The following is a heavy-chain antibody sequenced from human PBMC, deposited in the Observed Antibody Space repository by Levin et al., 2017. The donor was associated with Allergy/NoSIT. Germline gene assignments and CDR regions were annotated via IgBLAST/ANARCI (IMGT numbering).Heavy chain of an antibody. V-gene: IGHV3-74*01. D-gene: IGHD6-13*01. CDR2: INSDGSST. CDR3: ARDRMTGIAAAVD. CDR1: GFTFSSYW. J-gene: IGHJ4*02. Sequence: GESLKISCAASGFTFSSYWMHWVRQAPGKGLVWVSRINSDGSSTSYADSVKGRFTISRDNAKNTLYLQMNSLRAEDTAVYYCARDRMTGIAAAVDWGQGTLVTVSS.